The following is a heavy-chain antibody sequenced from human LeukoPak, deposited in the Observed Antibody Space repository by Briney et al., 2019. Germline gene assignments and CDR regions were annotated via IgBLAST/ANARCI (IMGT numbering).Heavy chain of an antibody. J-gene: IGHJ3*02. Sequence: SETLSLTCTVSGGSISSGGYYWSWIRQHPGKGLEWIGYIYYSGSTYYNPSLKSRVTISVDTSKNQFSLKLSSVTAADTAVYYCAREVVYYYDSSGYPTDAFDIWGQGTMVTVSS. CDR1: GGSISSGGYY. V-gene: IGHV4-31*03. CDR2: IYYSGST. CDR3: AREVVYYYDSSGYPTDAFDI. D-gene: IGHD3-22*01.